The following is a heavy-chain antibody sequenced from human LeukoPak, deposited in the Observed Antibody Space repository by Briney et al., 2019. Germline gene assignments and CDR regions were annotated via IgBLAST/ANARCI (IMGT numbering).Heavy chain of an antibody. V-gene: IGHV4-31*03. CDR1: GGSISSGGYY. J-gene: IGHJ5*02. CDR2: IYYGGST. D-gene: IGHD3-22*01. CDR3: ARALGSSGYGWFDP. Sequence: PSQTLSLTCTVSGGSISSGGYYWSWIRQHPGEGREWIGNIYYGGSTYYNPSLKSRLTISVDTSKNQFSLKLSSVTAADTAVYYCARALGSSGYGWFDPWGQGTLVTVSS.